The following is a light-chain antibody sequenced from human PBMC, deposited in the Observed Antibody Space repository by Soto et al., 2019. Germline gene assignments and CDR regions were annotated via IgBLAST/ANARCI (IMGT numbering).Light chain of an antibody. J-gene: IGLJ1*01. CDR2: EGS. Sequence: QSVLTQPASVSGSPGQSITISCTGTSSDVGSYNLVSWYQQHPGKAPKLMIYEGSKRPSGVSNRFSGSKSGNTASLTITGLQAEDEADYYCNSYTGSSTYVFGTGTKVTVL. CDR1: SSDVGSYNL. CDR3: NSYTGSSTYV. V-gene: IGLV2-14*02.